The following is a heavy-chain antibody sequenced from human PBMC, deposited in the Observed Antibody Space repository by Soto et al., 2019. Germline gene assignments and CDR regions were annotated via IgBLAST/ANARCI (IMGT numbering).Heavy chain of an antibody. V-gene: IGHV4-34*01. D-gene: IGHD6-6*01. CDR1: GGSFSGYY. J-gene: IGHJ6*03. CDR3: ARGGSSSVLCYYYYYMDV. CDR2: INHSGST. Sequence: PEETLSLTCAVYGGSFSGYYWSWIRQPPGKGLEWIGEINHSGSTNYNPSLKSRVTISVDTSKNQFSLKLSSVTAADTAVYYCARGGSSSVLCYYYYYMDVWGKGTTVTVSS.